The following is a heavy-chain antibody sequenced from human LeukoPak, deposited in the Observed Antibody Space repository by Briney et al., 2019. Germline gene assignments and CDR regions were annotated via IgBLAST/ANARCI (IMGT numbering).Heavy chain of an antibody. Sequence: GASVKVSRKASGYTFTSYGISWVRQAPGQGLEWMGWISAYNGNTNYAQKLQGRVTMTTDTSTSTAYVELRSLRSDDTAVYYCARAAPYSSSSDFDYWGQGTLVTVPS. D-gene: IGHD6-6*01. CDR3: ARAAPYSSSSDFDY. J-gene: IGHJ4*02. V-gene: IGHV1-18*01. CDR2: ISAYNGNT. CDR1: GYTFTSYG.